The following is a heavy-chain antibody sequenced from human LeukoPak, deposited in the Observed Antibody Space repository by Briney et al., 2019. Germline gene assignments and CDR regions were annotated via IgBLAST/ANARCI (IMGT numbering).Heavy chain of an antibody. CDR3: ARGYYDILTGYYTNDAFDI. V-gene: IGHV3-23*01. CDR2: VSGSGDST. CDR1: GFTFSNCA. Sequence: PGGSLRLSCAASGFTFSNCAMSWVRQAPGKGLEWVSGVSGSGDSTYYADSVKGRFTISRDNSKNTLYLQMNSLRAEDTAVYYCARGYYDILTGYYTNDAFDIWGQGTMGTVSS. D-gene: IGHD3-9*01. J-gene: IGHJ3*02.